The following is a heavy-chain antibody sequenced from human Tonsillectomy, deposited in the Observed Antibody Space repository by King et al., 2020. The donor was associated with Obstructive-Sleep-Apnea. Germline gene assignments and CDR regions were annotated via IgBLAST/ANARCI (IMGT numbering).Heavy chain of an antibody. CDR1: GFTFSSYA. J-gene: IGHJ6*02. CDR3: AKGYGDYGLYYYYGMDV. Sequence: VQSGGSLRLSCAASGFTFSSYAMSWVRQAPGKGLEWVSAISGSGGSTYYADSVKGRFTISRDNSKNTLYLQMNSLRAEDTAVYYCAKGYGDYGLYYYYGMDVWGQGPTVTVSS. D-gene: IGHD4-17*01. CDR2: ISGSGGST. V-gene: IGHV3-23*01.